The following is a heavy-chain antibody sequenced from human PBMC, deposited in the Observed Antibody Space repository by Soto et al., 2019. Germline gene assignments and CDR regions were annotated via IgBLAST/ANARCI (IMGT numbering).Heavy chain of an antibody. V-gene: IGHV1-2*02. J-gene: IGHJ4*02. CDR2: IGPESGAT. CDR3: GRGPSGQIVVFY. CDR1: GYTFTVHY. D-gene: IGHD1-26*01. Sequence: GASVKVSCKASGYTFTVHYIHWGRQAPEQGPEWMGEIGPESGATRYAQRFQGRVTMTRDMSITTVYMELNNLSPDDTAVYYCGRGPSGQIVVFYWGQGTPVTVSS.